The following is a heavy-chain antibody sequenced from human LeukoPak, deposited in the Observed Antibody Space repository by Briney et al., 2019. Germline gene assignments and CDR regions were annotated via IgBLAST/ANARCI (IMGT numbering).Heavy chain of an antibody. Sequence: PSETLSLTCTVSGGSISSYYWSWIRQPSGKGLEWIGYIYYSGSTNYNPSLKSRVTISVDTSKNQFSLKLSSVTAADTAVYYCASLGATVDYWGQGTLVTVSS. CDR1: GGSISSYY. CDR3: ASLGATVDY. V-gene: IGHV4-59*01. CDR2: IYYSGST. D-gene: IGHD1-26*01. J-gene: IGHJ4*02.